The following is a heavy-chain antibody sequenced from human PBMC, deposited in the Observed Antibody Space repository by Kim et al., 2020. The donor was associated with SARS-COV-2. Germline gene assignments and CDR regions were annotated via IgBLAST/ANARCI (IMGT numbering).Heavy chain of an antibody. Sequence: SETLSLTCTVSGGSISSGGYYWSWIRQHPGKGLEWIGYIYYSGSTYYNPSLKSRVIISVDTSKNQFSLKLSSVTAADTAVYYCARVGYSGYDPLDYWGQGTLVTVSS. J-gene: IGHJ4*02. D-gene: IGHD5-12*01. CDR2: IYYSGST. CDR3: ARVGYSGYDPLDY. V-gene: IGHV4-31*03. CDR1: GGSISSGGYY.